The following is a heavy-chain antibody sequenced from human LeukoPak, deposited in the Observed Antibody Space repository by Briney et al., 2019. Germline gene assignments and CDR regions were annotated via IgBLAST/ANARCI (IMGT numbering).Heavy chain of an antibody. D-gene: IGHD2-21*01. CDR3: ARENGDGSAPDY. J-gene: IGHJ4*02. CDR2: IAHDGSFK. V-gene: IGHV3-30*01. Sequence: PVRSLRLSCAASGFTFSSYTMHWVRQAPGKGLEWVAVIAHDGSFKYHADSVKGRFTVSRDNSKSTLFLQMNSLRADDTSVYYCARENGDGSAPDYWGQGTLVTVSS. CDR1: GFTFSSYT.